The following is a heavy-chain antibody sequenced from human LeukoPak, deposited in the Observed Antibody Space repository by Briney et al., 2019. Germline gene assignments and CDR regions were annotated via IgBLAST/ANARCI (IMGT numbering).Heavy chain of an antibody. CDR3: ARRIQGMAPYYFDY. CDR2: INSDGGST. D-gene: IGHD5-24*01. V-gene: IGHV3-74*01. CDR1: GFTFSSYW. Sequence: LTGGSLRLSCTASGFTFSSYWMHWVRQAPGKGLVWVSRINSDGGSTSYADSVKGRFTISRDSAKNTLYLQMNSLRAEDTAVYYCARRIQGMAPYYFDYWGQGTLVTVSS. J-gene: IGHJ4*02.